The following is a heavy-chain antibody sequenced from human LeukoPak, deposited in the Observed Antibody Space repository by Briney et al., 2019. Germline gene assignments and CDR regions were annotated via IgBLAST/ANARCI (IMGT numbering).Heavy chain of an antibody. D-gene: IGHD1-1*01. V-gene: IGHV1-24*01. CDR1: GYTLTELS. J-gene: IGHJ5*02. Sequence: ASVKVSCKVSGYTLTELSMHWVRQAPGKGLGWMGGFDPEDGETIYAQKFQGRVTMTEDTSTDTAYMELSSLRSEDTAVYYCALRTTLSGRNWFDPWGQGTLVTVSS. CDR3: ALRTTLSGRNWFDP. CDR2: FDPEDGET.